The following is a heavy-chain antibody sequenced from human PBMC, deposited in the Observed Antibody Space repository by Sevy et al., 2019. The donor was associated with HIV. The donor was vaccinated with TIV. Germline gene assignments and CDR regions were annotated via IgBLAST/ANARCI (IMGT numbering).Heavy chain of an antibody. V-gene: IGHV5-51*01. CDR2: IYPGDSDT. CDR1: GYSFNNYW. Sequence: GESLKISCKGSGYSFNNYWIGWVRQMPGKGLEWMGIIYPGDSDTRYSPSFQGQVIISADKSISTAYLQWSSLKASDTTMYYCARHLHMPTVDYWGQGTLVTVSS. D-gene: IGHD4-17*01. CDR3: ARHLHMPTVDY. J-gene: IGHJ4*02.